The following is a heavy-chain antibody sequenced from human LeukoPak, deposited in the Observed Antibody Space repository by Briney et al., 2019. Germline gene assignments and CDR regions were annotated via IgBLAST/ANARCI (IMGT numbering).Heavy chain of an antibody. D-gene: IGHD3-10*01. V-gene: IGHV3-53*01. CDR3: AKGTYRGDYLNDY. J-gene: IGHJ4*02. CDR1: GFTVSSNY. Sequence: PGGSLRLSCAASGFTVSSNYMSWVRQAPGKGLEWVSVIYSGGSTYYADSVKGRFTISRDNSKNTLYLQMNSLRAEDTAVYYCAKGTYRGDYLNDYWGQGTLVTVSS. CDR2: IYSGGST.